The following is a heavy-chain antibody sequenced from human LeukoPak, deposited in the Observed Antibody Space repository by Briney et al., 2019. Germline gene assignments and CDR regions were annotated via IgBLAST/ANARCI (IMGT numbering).Heavy chain of an antibody. CDR2: INHSGST. CDR3: ASRHCSGGGCYFAGADPFDY. CDR1: GGSISSYY. D-gene: IGHD2-15*01. J-gene: IGHJ4*02. Sequence: SETLSLTCTVSGGSISSYYWSWIRQPPGKGLEWIGEINHSGSTNYNPSLKSRVTISVDTSKNQFSLKLSSVTAADTAVYYCASRHCSGGGCYFAGADPFDYWGQGTLVTVSS. V-gene: IGHV4-34*01.